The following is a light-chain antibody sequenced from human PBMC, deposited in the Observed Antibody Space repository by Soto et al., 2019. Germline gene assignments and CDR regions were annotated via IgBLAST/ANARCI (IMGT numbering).Light chain of an antibody. CDR1: SGHYNYA. CDR2: LNSDGSH. J-gene: IGLJ3*02. CDR3: QTWATGIRV. Sequence: QLVLTQSPSASASLGASVKLTCTLGSGHYNYAIAWHQQQPEKGTRYLMNLNSDGSHSKGDVITDRFSGSSSGTERYLTISSRQPEDEADYFCQTWATGIRVFGGGTKLTVL. V-gene: IGLV4-69*01.